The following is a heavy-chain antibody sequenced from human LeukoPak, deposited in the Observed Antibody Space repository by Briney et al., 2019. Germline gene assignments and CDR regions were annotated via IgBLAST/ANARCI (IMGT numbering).Heavy chain of an antibody. J-gene: IGHJ3*02. CDR1: GGSISSYY. CDR2: IYYSGST. CDR3: ASHLDATDAFDI. V-gene: IGHV4-59*08. D-gene: IGHD2-15*01. Sequence: SETLSLTCTVSGGSISSYYWSWIRQPPGKGLEWIGYIYYSGSTNYNPSLKSRVTISVDTSKNQFSLKLSSVTAADTAVYYCASHLDATDAFDIWGQGTMVTVSS.